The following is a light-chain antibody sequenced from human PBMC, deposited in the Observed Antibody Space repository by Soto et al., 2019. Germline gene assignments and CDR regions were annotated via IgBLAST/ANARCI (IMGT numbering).Light chain of an antibody. CDR1: QDISNY. CDR3: QQYDTLALT. Sequence: DIQMTQSPSSLSASVGDRVTITCQASQDISNYLNWYQQKPGKAPKLLIYDASNLETGVPSRFSGSGSGTDFTFTISSLQPEDIATYYCQQYDTLALTFGGGTKVEIK. J-gene: IGKJ4*01. CDR2: DAS. V-gene: IGKV1-33*01.